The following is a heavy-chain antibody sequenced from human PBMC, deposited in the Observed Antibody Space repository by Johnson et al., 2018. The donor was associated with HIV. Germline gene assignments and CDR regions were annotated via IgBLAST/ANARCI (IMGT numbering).Heavy chain of an antibody. D-gene: IGHD1-26*01. CDR1: GFTFSSYG. CDR3: AKDRPRVGATAPSGGMDFDI. J-gene: IGHJ3*02. V-gene: IGHV3-30*02. Sequence: QVQLVESGGGVVQPGGSLRLSCAASGFTFSSYGMHWVRQAPGKGLEWVVFIRYDGSNKYSADSVKGRFTISRDNSKNTLDLQMNSRRAEDTSVYYCAKDRPRVGATAPSGGMDFDIWGQGTMVTVSS. CDR2: IRYDGSNK.